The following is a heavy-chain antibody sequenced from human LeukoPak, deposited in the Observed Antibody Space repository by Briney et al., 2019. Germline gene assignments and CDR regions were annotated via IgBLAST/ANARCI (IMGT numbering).Heavy chain of an antibody. V-gene: IGHV4-61*05. CDR3: ARVVAAAGNNWFDP. J-gene: IGHJ5*02. D-gene: IGHD6-13*01. CDR1: GGSISSSSYY. Sequence: SETLSLTCTVSGGSISSSSYYWGWIRQTPGKGLEWIAYIHDSGSTYNNPSLKTRLSISIDTSKNQFSLKLNSVSAADTAVYYCARVVAAAGNNWFDPWGQGTLVTVSS. CDR2: IHDSGST.